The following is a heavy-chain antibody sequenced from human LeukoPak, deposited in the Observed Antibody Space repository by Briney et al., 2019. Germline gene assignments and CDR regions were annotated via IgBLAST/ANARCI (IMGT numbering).Heavy chain of an antibody. D-gene: IGHD3-16*02. CDR1: GYTFTSYG. CDR3: ARDGLRLGELSPTPDY. Sequence: ASVKVSCKASGYTFTSYGIRWVRQAPGQGLEWMGWISAYNGNTNYAQKLQGRVTMTTDTSTSTAYMELRSLRSDDTAVYYCARDGLRLGELSPTPDYWGQGTLVTVSS. CDR2: ISAYNGNT. V-gene: IGHV1-18*01. J-gene: IGHJ4*02.